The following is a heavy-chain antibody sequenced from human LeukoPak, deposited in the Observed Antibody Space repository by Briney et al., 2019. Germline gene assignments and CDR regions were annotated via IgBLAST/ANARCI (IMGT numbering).Heavy chain of an antibody. CDR1: GFTFSSYA. CDR2: ISGSGGST. D-gene: IGHD3-9*01. Sequence: GGSLRLCSAASGFTFSSYAMSWVRQAPGKGLEWVSAISGSGGSTYYADSVKGRFTISRDNSKNTLYLQMNSLRAEDTAVYYCATRYFDWLFPDYWGQGTLVTVSS. V-gene: IGHV3-23*01. J-gene: IGHJ4*02. CDR3: ATRYFDWLFPDY.